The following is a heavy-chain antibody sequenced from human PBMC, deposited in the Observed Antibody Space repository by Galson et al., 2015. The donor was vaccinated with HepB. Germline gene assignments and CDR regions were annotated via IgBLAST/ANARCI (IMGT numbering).Heavy chain of an antibody. J-gene: IGHJ4*02. D-gene: IGHD1-26*01. Sequence: SLRLSCAASGFTFSSYSMNWVRQAPGKGLEWVSSISSSSSYIYYADSVKGRFTISRDNAKNSLYLQMNSLRAEDTAVYYCARDLIVGATMSRSHHITWGQGTLVTVSS. CDR3: ARDLIVGATMSRSHHIT. CDR1: GFTFSSYS. V-gene: IGHV3-21*01. CDR2: ISSSSSYI.